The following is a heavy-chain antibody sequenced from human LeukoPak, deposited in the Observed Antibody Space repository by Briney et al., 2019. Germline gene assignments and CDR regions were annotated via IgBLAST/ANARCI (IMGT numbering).Heavy chain of an antibody. CDR3: AGGHCSSTSCYTAGYYYYYMGV. CDR1: GYTFTSYY. CDR2: INPSGGST. D-gene: IGHD2-2*02. J-gene: IGHJ6*03. Sequence: ASVKVSCKASGYTFTSYYMHWVRQAPGQGLEWMRIINPSGGSTSYAQKFQGRVTMTRDTSTSTVYMELSSLRSEDTAVYYCAGGHCSSTSCYTAGYYYYYMGVWGKGTTVTVSS. V-gene: IGHV1-46*01.